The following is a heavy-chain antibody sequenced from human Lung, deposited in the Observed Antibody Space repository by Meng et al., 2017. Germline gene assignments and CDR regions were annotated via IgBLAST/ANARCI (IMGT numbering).Heavy chain of an antibody. V-gene: IGHV1-18*01. CDR3: ARRGRYYDSSGLFDY. CDR2: ISAYNGNT. CDR1: GYTFTFYG. Sequence: QVQLVQSGAEVKNPGASVRVSCKASGYTFTFYGISWVRQAPGQGLEWMGWISAYNGNTKYAQKLQDRVTMTTDTSTSTAYMELRSLRSDDTAVYYCARRGRYYDSSGLFDYWGQGTLVTVSS. D-gene: IGHD3-22*01. J-gene: IGHJ4*02.